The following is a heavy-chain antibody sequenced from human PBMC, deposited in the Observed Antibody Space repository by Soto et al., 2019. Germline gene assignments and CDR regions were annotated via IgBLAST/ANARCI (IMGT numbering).Heavy chain of an antibody. D-gene: IGHD3-22*01. CDR2: ISGSGGGT. J-gene: IGHJ4*02. V-gene: IGHV3-23*01. CDR3: AKDYYDSSGYSYFDY. CDR1: GFTFSSYA. Sequence: GGSLRLSCAASGFTFSSYAMSWVRQPPGKGLEWVSAISGSGGGTYCAESVKGRFTIPRDNSKNMLYLQMNSVRAEDTAVYYCAKDYYDSSGYSYFDYWGQGTQVTVSS.